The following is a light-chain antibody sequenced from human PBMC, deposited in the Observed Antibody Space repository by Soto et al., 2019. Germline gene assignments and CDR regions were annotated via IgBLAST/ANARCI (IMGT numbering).Light chain of an antibody. CDR2: SDN. J-gene: IGLJ2*01. CDR1: NSNIGSNL. Sequence: QSVLTQPPSASGTPGQRVTISCSGSNSNIGSNLVTWYQQLPGTAPKCLIYSDNQRPSGVPDRISGSRSGTSVSLAISGLQSEDEAEYYCAAWDDSLRGRVFGGGTKLTVL. V-gene: IGLV1-44*01. CDR3: AAWDDSLRGRV.